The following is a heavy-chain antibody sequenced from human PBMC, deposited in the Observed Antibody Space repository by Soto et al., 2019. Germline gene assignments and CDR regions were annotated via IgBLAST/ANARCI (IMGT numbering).Heavy chain of an antibody. J-gene: IGHJ4*02. D-gene: IGHD5-12*01. V-gene: IGHV4-31*03. CDR1: GGSTSSGTYY. CDR2: IYYSGGT. CDR3: AGDFRGYGRFDY. Sequence: SETLSLTCTVSGGSTSSGTYYWSWIRQHPGKGLEWIGYIYYSGGTYQNPSLKSRVTISLDTSKNQFSLKLSSVTAADTAIYYCAGDFRGYGRFDYWGQGTLVTVYS.